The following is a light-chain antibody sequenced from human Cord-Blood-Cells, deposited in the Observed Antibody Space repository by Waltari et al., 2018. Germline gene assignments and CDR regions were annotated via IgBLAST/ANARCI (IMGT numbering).Light chain of an antibody. CDR2: GAS. V-gene: IGKV3-15*01. CDR3: QQYNNWPLT. CDR1: QSFSRN. J-gene: IGKJ4*01. Sequence: EIVMTQSPATLSVSPGEEATLSCRAIQSFSRNLAWSQQKPGQAPMFLIYGASTRATGIPARFSCSGSGTEFTLTISSLQSEDFAVYYCQQYNNWPLTFGGGTKVEIK.